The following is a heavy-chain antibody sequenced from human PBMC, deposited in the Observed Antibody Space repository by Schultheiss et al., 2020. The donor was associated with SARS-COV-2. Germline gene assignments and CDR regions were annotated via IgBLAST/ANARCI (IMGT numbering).Heavy chain of an antibody. CDR3: ARNAARLITRAQFDY. Sequence: GGSLRLSCAASGFTFSNYAMSWVHQTPGKGLEWVSGISGRDFSTDYTDSVKGRFTISRDNAKNSLYLQMNSLRAEDTAVYYCARNAARLITRAQFDYWGQGTLVTVSS. CDR1: GFTFSNYA. J-gene: IGHJ4*02. V-gene: IGHV3-23*01. CDR2: ISGRDFST. D-gene: IGHD6-6*01.